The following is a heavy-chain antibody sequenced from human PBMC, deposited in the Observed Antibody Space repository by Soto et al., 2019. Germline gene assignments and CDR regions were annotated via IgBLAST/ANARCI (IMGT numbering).Heavy chain of an antibody. D-gene: IGHD2-15*01. CDR2: ISPKSTYR. Sequence: QVHLVESGGGLVKPGGSLRLSCPTSGFPFSDYYMSWIRQAPGKGLEWLSHISPKSTYRNYADSVKGRFTISRDNTKSSLFLQMNRLGVEDTAVYYWVMGGGSGLFEHWGQGVLVTVSS. CDR3: VMGGGSGLFEH. V-gene: IGHV3-11*06. CDR1: GFPFSDYY. J-gene: IGHJ4*02.